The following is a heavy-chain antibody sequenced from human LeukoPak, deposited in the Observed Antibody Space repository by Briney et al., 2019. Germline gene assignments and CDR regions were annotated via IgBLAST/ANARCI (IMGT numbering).Heavy chain of an antibody. J-gene: IGHJ4*02. V-gene: IGHV1-8*01. CDR3: ARGPRGSAWVDS. D-gene: IGHD6-25*01. Sequence: ASVKVSCKASGYTFTSHYDITWVRQATGQGLEWMGYMNPNSGHAAYAQKFQGRVTMTRDTSINTAFMELSSLTSDDTAVYFCARGPRGSAWVDSWGQGTLVAVSS. CDR2: MNPNSGHA. CDR1: GYTFTSHYD.